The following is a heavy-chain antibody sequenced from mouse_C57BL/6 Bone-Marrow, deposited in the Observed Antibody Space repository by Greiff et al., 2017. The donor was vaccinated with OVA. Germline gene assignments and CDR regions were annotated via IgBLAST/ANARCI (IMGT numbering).Heavy chain of an antibody. CDR1: GFTFSYYG. CDR2: ISSGSSTI. V-gene: IGHV5-17*01. CDR3: ARPRVDY. J-gene: IGHJ4*01. Sequence: EVKLVESGGGLVKPGGSLKLSCAASGFTFSYYGMHWVRQAPEKGLEWVAYISSGSSTIYYADTVKGRFTISRDNAKNTLFLQMTSLRSEDTAMYYCARPRVDYWGQGTSVTVSS.